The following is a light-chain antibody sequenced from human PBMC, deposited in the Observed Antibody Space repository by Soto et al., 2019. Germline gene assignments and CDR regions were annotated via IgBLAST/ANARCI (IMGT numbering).Light chain of an antibody. V-gene: IGKV1-33*01. CDR1: QGISDY. J-gene: IGKJ4*01. Sequence: DIQMTQSPSSLSASVGDTVTITCQASQGISDYLNWYQQKPGKAPKLLIYGASILEPGVPSRFSGNGSPTDFTFTITSLQPEDIGTYYCQQYDDLPFSFGGGTKVDI. CDR2: GAS. CDR3: QQYDDLPFS.